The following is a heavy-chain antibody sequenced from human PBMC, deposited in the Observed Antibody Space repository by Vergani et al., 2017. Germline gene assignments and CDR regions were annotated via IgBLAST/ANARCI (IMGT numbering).Heavy chain of an antibody. CDR3: ARASVGATVWEDAFDI. CDR1: GGTFSSYA. CDR2: IIPIFGTA. V-gene: IGHV1-69*06. D-gene: IGHD1-26*01. Sequence: QVQLVQSGAEVKKPGSSVKVSCKASGGTFSSYAISWVRQAPGQGLEWMGGIIPIFGTANYPQKFQGRVTITADKSTSTAYMELSSLRSEDTAVYYCARASVGATVWEDAFDIWGQGTMVTVSS. J-gene: IGHJ3*02.